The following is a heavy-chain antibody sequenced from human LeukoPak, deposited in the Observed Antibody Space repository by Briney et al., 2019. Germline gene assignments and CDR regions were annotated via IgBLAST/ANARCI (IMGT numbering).Heavy chain of an antibody. V-gene: IGHV3-23*01. J-gene: IGHJ6*02. CDR1: GFTFTTYA. Sequence: PGASLRLSCAASGFTFTTYAMTWVRQAPGKGLEWVSSIGAGGAATFHSDSVKGRLTISRDNSMNTLYLQMNSLRADDTAVYYCGRPTKYWLIRGDGVDVWGQGTTVTVSS. D-gene: IGHD6-19*01. CDR3: GRPTKYWLIRGDGVDV. CDR2: IGAGGAAT.